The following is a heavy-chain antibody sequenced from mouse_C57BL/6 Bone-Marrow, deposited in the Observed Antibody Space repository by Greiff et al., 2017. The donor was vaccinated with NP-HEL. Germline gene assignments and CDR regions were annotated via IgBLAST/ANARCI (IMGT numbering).Heavy chain of an antibody. J-gene: IGHJ3*01. CDR1: GYTFTSYG. CDR3: ARGDGRRTY. CDR2: IHPNSGST. D-gene: IGHD1-1*01. Sequence: VQLQQSGAELARPGASVKLSCKASGYTFTSYGISWVKQRTGQGLEWIGMIHPNSGSTNYNEKFKSKATLTVDKSSSTAYMQLSSLTSEDSAVYYCARGDGRRTYWGQGTLVTVSA. V-gene: IGHV1-81*01.